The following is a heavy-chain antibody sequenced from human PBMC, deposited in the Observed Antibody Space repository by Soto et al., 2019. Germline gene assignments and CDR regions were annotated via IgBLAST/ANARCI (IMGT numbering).Heavy chain of an antibody. CDR2: FDPEDGET. Sequence: ASVKVSCKVSGYTLTELSMHWVRQAPGKGLEWMGGFDPEDGETIYAQKFQGRVTMTEDTSTDTAYMELSSLRSEDTAVYYCATPLIGAARPDPGAFDIWGQGTMVTVS. CDR1: GYTLTELS. D-gene: IGHD6-6*01. J-gene: IGHJ3*02. CDR3: ATPLIGAARPDPGAFDI. V-gene: IGHV1-24*01.